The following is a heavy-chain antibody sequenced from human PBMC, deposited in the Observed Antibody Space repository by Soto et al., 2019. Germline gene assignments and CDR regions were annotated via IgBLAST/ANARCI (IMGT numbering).Heavy chain of an antibody. Sequence: QVQLVQSGAEVKKPGASVKVSCKASGYTFTSYGISWVRQAPGQGLEWMGWISAYNGNTKYAQKRQGRXTXTXXTSTSTAYMELRSLRSDDTAVYYCARDLAVGLVDYWGQGSLVTVSS. V-gene: IGHV1-18*01. CDR3: ARDLAVGLVDY. D-gene: IGHD6-19*01. CDR1: GYTFTSYG. CDR2: ISAYNGNT. J-gene: IGHJ4*02.